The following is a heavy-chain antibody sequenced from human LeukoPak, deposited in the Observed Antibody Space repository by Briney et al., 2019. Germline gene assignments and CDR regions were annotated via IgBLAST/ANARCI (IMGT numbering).Heavy chain of an antibody. V-gene: IGHV1-8*01. CDR2: MNPNSGNT. CDR3: ARDGAGAGPLWFGIDYYYGMDV. D-gene: IGHD3-10*01. CDR1: GYTFTSYD. Sequence: ASVTVSCKASGYTFTSYDINWVRQATGQGLEWMGWMNPNSGNTGYAQKFQGRVTMTSNTSISTAYMELSSLRSEATAVYYCARDGAGAGPLWFGIDYYYGMDVWGQGTTVTVSS. J-gene: IGHJ6*02.